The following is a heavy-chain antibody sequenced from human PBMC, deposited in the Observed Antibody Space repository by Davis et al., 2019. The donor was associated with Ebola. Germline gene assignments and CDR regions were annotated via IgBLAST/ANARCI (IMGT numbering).Heavy chain of an antibody. CDR1: GFTFSTYW. CDR2: INGDGSST. D-gene: IGHD3-10*01. Sequence: HTGGSLRLSCAPSGFTFSTYWMHWVRQVPGKGLVWVSRINGDGSSTTNADSVKGRFTISRDNAKSTLYLQMNSLSAEDTAVYYCAREGVLWFGELLNYYYGLDVWGQGTTVTVSS. CDR3: AREGVLWFGELLNYYYGLDV. J-gene: IGHJ6*02. V-gene: IGHV3-74*01.